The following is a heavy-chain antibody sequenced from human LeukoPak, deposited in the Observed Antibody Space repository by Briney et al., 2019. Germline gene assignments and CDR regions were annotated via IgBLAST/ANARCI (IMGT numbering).Heavy chain of an antibody. J-gene: IGHJ4*02. CDR3: GRGVYCGGDCYSSPFDY. CDR1: GGSISSGGYY. Sequence: TLSLTCTVSGGSISSGGYYWSWIRQHPGKCLEWIVYIYYSGSTYYNPSLKSLVTISVDTSKNQFSLKLRSLTAADPPVYYCGRGVYCGGDCYSSPFDYWGRGTLVTVSS. D-gene: IGHD2-21*02. V-gene: IGHV4-31*01. CDR2: IYYSGST.